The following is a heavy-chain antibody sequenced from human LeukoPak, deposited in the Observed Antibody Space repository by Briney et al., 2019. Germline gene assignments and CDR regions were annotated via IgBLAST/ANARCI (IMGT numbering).Heavy chain of an antibody. CDR3: ARVESSGSFLYYYYYMDV. Sequence: GGSLRLSHSASGFIFSSYCMSWVRQPPAKGLAWVSAISGSGCSTYYADSVKGRFAISRDNSKNTLYLQMNILRAEDTAVYYCARVESSGSFLYYYYYMDVWGKGTTVTISS. V-gene: IGHV3-23*01. J-gene: IGHJ6*03. CDR1: GFIFSSYC. CDR2: ISGSGCST. D-gene: IGHD3-10*01.